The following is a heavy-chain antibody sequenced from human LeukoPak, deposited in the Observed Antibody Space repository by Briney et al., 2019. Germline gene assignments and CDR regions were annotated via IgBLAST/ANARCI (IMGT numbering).Heavy chain of an antibody. Sequence: SETLSLTCTVSGGSVSSGTYYWSWIRQPPGKGLAWIGYIYYSGSTNYNPSLKSRVTISMDTSKNQFSLKLSSVTAADTAVYYCARGGGSSGWPYFDYWGQGTLVTVSS. CDR2: IYYSGST. J-gene: IGHJ4*02. CDR3: ARGGGSSGWPYFDY. V-gene: IGHV4-61*01. D-gene: IGHD6-19*01. CDR1: GGSVSSGTYY.